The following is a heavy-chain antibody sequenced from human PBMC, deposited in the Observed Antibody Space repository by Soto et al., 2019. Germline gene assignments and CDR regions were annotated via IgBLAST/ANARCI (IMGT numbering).Heavy chain of an antibody. CDR3: AGDDRGPAHI. CDR2: INSDESST. D-gene: IGHD3-10*02. CDR1: EFTFSSYW. Sequence: PGGSLRLSCAGSEFTFSSYWMHWVRQAPGKGLVWVSHINSDESSTSYADSVKGRFTISRDNAKNTLYLQMSSLRVEDTGVYYCAGDDRGPAHIRGQGTPVTVSS. V-gene: IGHV3-74*01. J-gene: IGHJ4*02.